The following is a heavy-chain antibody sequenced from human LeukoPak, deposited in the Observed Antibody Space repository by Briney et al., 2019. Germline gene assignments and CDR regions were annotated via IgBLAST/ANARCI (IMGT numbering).Heavy chain of an antibody. Sequence: ASVKVSCKASGGTFSSYAISWVRQAPGQGLEWMGGIIPIFGTANYAQKFQGRVTITADESTSTAYMELSSLRAEDTAVYYCARDWRHNSSGYSPAFDYWGQGTLVTVSS. CDR2: IIPIFGTA. D-gene: IGHD3-22*01. V-gene: IGHV1-69*13. CDR1: GGTFSSYA. J-gene: IGHJ4*02. CDR3: ARDWRHNSSGYSPAFDY.